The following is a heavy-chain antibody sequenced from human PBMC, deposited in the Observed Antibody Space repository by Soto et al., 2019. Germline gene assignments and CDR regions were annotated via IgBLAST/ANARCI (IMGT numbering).Heavy chain of an antibody. CDR3: ARKSVTYYDFWSGYYPFDY. CDR1: GGSISSSSYY. CDR2: IYYSGST. Sequence: QVQLQESGPGLVKPSETLSLTCTVSGGSISSSSYYWGWIRQPPGKGLEWIGSIYYSGSTYYNPSLKSRVTISVDTSKNQFSLKLSSVTAADTAVYYCARKSVTYYDFWSGYYPFDYWGQGTLVTVSS. D-gene: IGHD3-3*01. J-gene: IGHJ4*02. V-gene: IGHV4-39*01.